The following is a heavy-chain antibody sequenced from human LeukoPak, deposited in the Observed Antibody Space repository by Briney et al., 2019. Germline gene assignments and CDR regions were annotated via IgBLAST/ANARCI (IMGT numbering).Heavy chain of an antibody. V-gene: IGHV4-59*08. CDR1: GGSISGYY. CDR2: IRYSGST. D-gene: IGHD6-19*01. CDR3: ARHLYGSGWYGNFDF. Sequence: SETLSLTCAVSGGSISGYYWSWLRQPPGKGLEWIGFIRYSGSTNYNPSLQSRVTISVDPSKSQFSLKLSSVTAADSAVYFCARHLYGSGWYGNFDFWGQGTLVTVSS. J-gene: IGHJ4*02.